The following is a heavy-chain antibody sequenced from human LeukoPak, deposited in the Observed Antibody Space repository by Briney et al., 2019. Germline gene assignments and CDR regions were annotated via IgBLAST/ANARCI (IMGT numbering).Heavy chain of an antibody. CDR2: MNPNSGNT. CDR1: GYTFTSYD. V-gene: IGHV1-8*03. D-gene: IGHD4-17*01. J-gene: IGHJ3*02. Sequence: ASVKVSCKASGYTFTSYDINWVRQATGQGLEWMGWMNPNSGNTGYAQKFQGRVTITRNTSISTAYMELSSLRAEDTAVYYCARGQYRATVDAFDIWGQGTMVTVSS. CDR3: ARGQYRATVDAFDI.